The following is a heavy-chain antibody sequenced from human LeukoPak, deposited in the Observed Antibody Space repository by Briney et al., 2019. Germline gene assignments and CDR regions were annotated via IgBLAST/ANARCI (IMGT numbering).Heavy chain of an antibody. CDR1: GFTFSSYA. CDR2: ISGSGGST. D-gene: IGHD3-22*01. J-gene: IGHJ4*02. CDR3: AKTPGPLGSGYYYDSSGYYYIDY. V-gene: IGHV3-23*01. Sequence: GGSLRLSCAASGFTFSSYAMSWVRQAPGKGLEWVSAISGSGGSTYYADSVKGRFTISRDNSKNTLYLQMNSLRAEDTAVYYCAKTPGPLGSGYYYDSSGYYYIDYWGQGTLVTVSS.